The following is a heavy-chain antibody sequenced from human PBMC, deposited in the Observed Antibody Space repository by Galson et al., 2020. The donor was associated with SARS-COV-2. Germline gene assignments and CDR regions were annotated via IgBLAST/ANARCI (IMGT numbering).Heavy chain of an antibody. CDR1: GYTFTSYG. J-gene: IGHJ4*02. CDR2: ISAYNGNT. CDR3: ARATIRMGNIVVVPAATFDY. D-gene: IGHD2-2*01. V-gene: IGHV1-18*01. Sequence: ASVKVSCKASGYTFTSYGISWVRQAPGHGLEWMGWISAYNGNTNYAQKLQGRVTMTTDTSTSTAYMELRSLRSDDTAVYYCARATIRMGNIVVVPAATFDYWGQGTLVTVSS.